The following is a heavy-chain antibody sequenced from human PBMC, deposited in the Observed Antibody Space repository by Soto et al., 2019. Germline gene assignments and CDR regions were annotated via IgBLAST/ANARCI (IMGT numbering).Heavy chain of an antibody. CDR3: AKDYSATWYYFDS. D-gene: IGHD6-13*01. Sequence: GGSLRLSCSASGFTFSSYAMHWVRQAPGKGLEYVSGIRGNGDPPFYADSVKGRVSVFRDNSKNTAYLEMRSLRLEDTAVYFCAKDYSATWYYFDSWGQGTLVTVSS. CDR2: IRGNGDPP. CDR1: GFTFSSYA. V-gene: IGHV3-64*04. J-gene: IGHJ4*02.